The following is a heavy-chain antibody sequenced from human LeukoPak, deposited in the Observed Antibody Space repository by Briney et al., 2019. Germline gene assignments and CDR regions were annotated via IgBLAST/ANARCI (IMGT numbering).Heavy chain of an antibody. V-gene: IGHV3-23*01. Sequence: SEGSLRLSCAASGFTFSSYAMSWVRQAPGKGLEWVLAISGSGGSTYYADSVKGRFTISRDNSKNTLYLQMNSLRAEDTAVYYCAKKWIVGVVIKVLIDYCGQGTLVTVSS. J-gene: IGHJ4*02. CDR2: ISGSGGST. CDR1: GFTFSSYA. D-gene: IGHD3-3*01. CDR3: AKKWIVGVVIKVLIDY.